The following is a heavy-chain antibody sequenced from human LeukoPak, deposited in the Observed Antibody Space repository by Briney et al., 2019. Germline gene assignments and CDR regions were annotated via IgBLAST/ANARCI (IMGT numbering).Heavy chain of an antibody. D-gene: IGHD2-2*01. CDR1: GYSFTSYW. CDR2: IYPGDSDT. V-gene: IGHV5-51*01. Sequence: GESLKISCKGSGYSFTSYWLGWVRQMPGKGLECMGIIYPGDSDTRYSPSFQGQVTISADKSISTAYLQWSSLKASDTAMYYCARSQYQPPLLPDYWGQGTLVTVSS. J-gene: IGHJ4*02. CDR3: ARSQYQPPLLPDY.